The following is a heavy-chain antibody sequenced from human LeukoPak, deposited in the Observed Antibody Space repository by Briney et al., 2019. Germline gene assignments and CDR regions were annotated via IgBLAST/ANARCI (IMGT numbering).Heavy chain of an antibody. D-gene: IGHD3-9*01. CDR3: ASGGLTVFGP. J-gene: IGHJ5*02. CDR2: IYSRGSA. CDR1: GGSISSYY. V-gene: IGHV4-4*09. Sequence: SETLSLTCTVSGGSISSYYWSWIRQTLGEGLEWIGYIYSRGSANYNPSLKGRVTISLDTTKNHLSLRMTSGTAADTAIYCCASGGLTVFGPWGQGILVAVSS.